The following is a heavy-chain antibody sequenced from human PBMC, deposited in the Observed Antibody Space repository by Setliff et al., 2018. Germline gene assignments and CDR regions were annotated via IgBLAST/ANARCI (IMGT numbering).Heavy chain of an antibody. V-gene: IGHV3-7*01. J-gene: IGHJ3*02. CDR1: GFTFSRYW. Sequence: GGSLRLSCAASGFTFSRYWMSWVRQAPGKGLEWVANIKQDGSEKYYVDSVKGRFTISRDNAKNSLYLQMNSLRAEDTAVYYCARGTGAFDIWGQETMVTVSS. CDR2: IKQDGSEK. CDR3: ARGTGAFDI. D-gene: IGHD3-9*01.